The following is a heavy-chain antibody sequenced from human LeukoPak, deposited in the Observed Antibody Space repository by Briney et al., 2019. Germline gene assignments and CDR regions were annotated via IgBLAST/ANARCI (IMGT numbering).Heavy chain of an antibody. Sequence: GGSLRLSCAASGFTFSSYSMNWVRPPPGKGLEWVSSINSSSSYIYYADSVKGRFTISRDNAKNSLYLQMNSLRAEDTAVYYCALVHVEGYCSCTSCYAFDYWGQGTLVTVSS. CDR1: GFTFSSYS. CDR2: INSSSSYI. J-gene: IGHJ4*02. CDR3: ALVHVEGYCSCTSCYAFDY. V-gene: IGHV3-21*01. D-gene: IGHD2-2*01.